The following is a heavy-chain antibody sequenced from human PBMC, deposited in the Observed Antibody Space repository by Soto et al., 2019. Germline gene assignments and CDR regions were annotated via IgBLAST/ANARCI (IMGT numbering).Heavy chain of an antibody. Sequence: GGSLRLSCAASGFTFGSYAMSWVRQAPGKGLEWVSAISGSGGSTYYADSVKGRFTISRDNSKNTLYLQMNSLRAEDTAVYYCAKTPHPIYYYYGMDVWGQGTTVTVSS. CDR3: AKTPHPIYYYYGMDV. J-gene: IGHJ6*02. CDR1: GFTFGSYA. CDR2: ISGSGGST. V-gene: IGHV3-23*01.